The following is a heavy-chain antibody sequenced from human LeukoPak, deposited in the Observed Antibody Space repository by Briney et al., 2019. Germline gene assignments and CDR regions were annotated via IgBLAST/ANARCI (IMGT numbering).Heavy chain of an antibody. J-gene: IGHJ4*02. D-gene: IGHD5-12*01. CDR3: AREGRVSGYDFDC. CDR1: GFTFSSYS. Sequence: QTGGSLRLSCAASGFTFSSYSMHWVRQAPGKGLVWVSRINSDGNSITYADSVKGRFTISRDNAKNTLYLQMNSLRVEDTAVYYCAREGRVSGYDFDCWGQGTLVTVSS. V-gene: IGHV3-74*03. CDR2: INSDGNSI.